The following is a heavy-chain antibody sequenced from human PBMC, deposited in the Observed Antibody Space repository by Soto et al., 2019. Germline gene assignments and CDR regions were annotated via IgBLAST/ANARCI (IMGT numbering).Heavy chain of an antibody. Sequence: ASAQVSCNASGYTFPSYGISRVRQAPRQGLEWMGWISAYNGNTNYAQKLQGRVTMTTDTSTSTAYMELRSLRSDDPAVYYCARDHVAVAGYNWFDPWGQGTLVTVSS. CDR3: ARDHVAVAGYNWFDP. D-gene: IGHD6-19*01. CDR1: GYTFPSYG. J-gene: IGHJ5*02. V-gene: IGHV1-18*01. CDR2: ISAYNGNT.